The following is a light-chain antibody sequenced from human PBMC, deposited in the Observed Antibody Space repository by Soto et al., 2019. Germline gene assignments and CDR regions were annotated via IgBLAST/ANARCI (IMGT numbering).Light chain of an antibody. CDR2: DVS. V-gene: IGLV2-14*01. CDR1: SSDVGGYNY. J-gene: IGLJ1*01. Sequence: QSALTQPASVSGSPGQSITISCTGTSSDVGGYNYVSWYQQHPGKAPKLMIYDVSNRPSGVSNRFSGSKSGNTASLTISGFQAEDEADYYCSSYTGSSTLDVFGTGTKVT. CDR3: SSYTGSSTLDV.